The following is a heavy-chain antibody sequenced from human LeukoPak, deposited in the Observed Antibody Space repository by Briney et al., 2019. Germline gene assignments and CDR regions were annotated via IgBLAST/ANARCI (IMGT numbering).Heavy chain of an antibody. CDR1: GFTVISNY. D-gene: IGHD1-26*01. V-gene: IGHV3-53*01. CDR3: ARLNLVGAFDY. CDR2: IYRGGNT. Sequence: PGGSLRLSCGASGFTVISNYMSWVRQAPGKGLEWVSIIYRGGNTYYADSVRGRFTISRDSPKNTLYLQMNSLRAEDTAVYYCARLNLVGAFDYWGQGTLVTVSS. J-gene: IGHJ4*02.